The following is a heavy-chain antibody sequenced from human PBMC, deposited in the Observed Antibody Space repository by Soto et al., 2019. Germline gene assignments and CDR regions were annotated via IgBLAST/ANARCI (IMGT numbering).Heavy chain of an antibody. V-gene: IGHV3-23*01. CDR3: AKVSDFWSGNLHR. D-gene: IGHD3-3*01. CDR1: GFTFSSYA. J-gene: IGHJ4*02. CDR2: ISGSGGST. Sequence: GSLRLSCAASGFTFSSYAMSWVRQAPGKGLEWVSAISGSGGSTYYADSVRGRFTISRDNSKNTLYLQMNSLRAEDTAVYYCAKVSDFWSGNLHRWGQGTLVTVSS.